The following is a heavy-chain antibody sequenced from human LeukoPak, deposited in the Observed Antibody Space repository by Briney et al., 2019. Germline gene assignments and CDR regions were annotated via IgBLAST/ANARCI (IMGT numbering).Heavy chain of an antibody. CDR2: IYYSGST. V-gene: IGHV4-59*01. CDR1: GGSISSYY. J-gene: IGHJ5*02. Sequence: PSETLSLTCTVSGGSISSYYWSWIRQPPGKGLEWIGYIYYSGSTNYNPSLKSRVTISVDTSKNQFSLKLSSVTAADTAVYYCARGYCSSTSCYASWFDPWGQGTLVTVSS. CDR3: ARGYCSSTSCYASWFDP. D-gene: IGHD2-2*01.